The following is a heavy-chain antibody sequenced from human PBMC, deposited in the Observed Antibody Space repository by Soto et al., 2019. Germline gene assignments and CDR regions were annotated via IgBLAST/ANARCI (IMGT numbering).Heavy chain of an antibody. CDR3: AKKRYFDWSGVGNWFDP. Sequence: PGGSLRLSCATSGFMFSTYVMNWVRQAPGKGLEWVSAISDIGGSTYYADSVKGRFTISRDNSKNTLYLQMNSLRAEDTAVYYCAKKRYFDWSGVGNWFDPWGQGTLVTVSS. CDR2: ISDIGGST. CDR1: GFMFSTYV. V-gene: IGHV3-23*01. J-gene: IGHJ5*02. D-gene: IGHD3-9*01.